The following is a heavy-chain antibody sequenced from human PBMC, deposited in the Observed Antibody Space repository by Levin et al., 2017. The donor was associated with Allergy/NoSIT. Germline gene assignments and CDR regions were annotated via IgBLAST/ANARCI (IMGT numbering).Heavy chain of an antibody. Sequence: HPGESLKISCSASGFTFSSYTMHWVRQAPGKGLQYVSGFSSNGGSTYYAESVKGRFSISRDNSKNTLYLQMSSLRAEDTAVYYCVKGGGFKSPNKVLRYLDSFLDGADGFHIWGQGTMVTVSS. V-gene: IGHV3-64D*06. CDR2: FSSNGGST. CDR3: VKGGGFKSPNKVLRYLDSFLDGADGFHI. CDR1: GFTFSSYT. J-gene: IGHJ3*02. D-gene: IGHD3-9*01.